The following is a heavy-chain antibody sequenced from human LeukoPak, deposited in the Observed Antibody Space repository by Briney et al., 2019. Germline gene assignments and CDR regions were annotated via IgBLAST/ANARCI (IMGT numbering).Heavy chain of an antibody. V-gene: IGHV1-8*01. CDR3: ARGRAVAGTVGTFAFDI. Sequence: VSVKVSCKASGYTFTSYDINWVRQATGQGLEWMGWMNPNSGNTGYAQKFQGRVTMTRNTSISTAYMELSSLRSEDTAVYYCARGRAVAGTVGTFAFDIWGQGTMVTVSS. CDR2: MNPNSGNT. CDR1: GYTFTSYD. J-gene: IGHJ3*02. D-gene: IGHD6-19*01.